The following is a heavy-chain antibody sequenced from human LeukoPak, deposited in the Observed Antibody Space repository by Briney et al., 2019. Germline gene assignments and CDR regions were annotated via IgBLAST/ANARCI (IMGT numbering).Heavy chain of an antibody. D-gene: IGHD5-24*01. CDR3: ARHVGRHECNYDY. CDR2: ETT. J-gene: IGHJ4*02. Sequence: SETLSLTCTVSGCSISSSSYYWGWIRQPPGKGLEWIGETTNYNPTLKSRVTISVDTSKNQFSQKLSSVTAADTAVYYCARHVGRHECNYDYWGRGTLVTVSS. CDR1: GCSISSSSYY. V-gene: IGHV4-61*05.